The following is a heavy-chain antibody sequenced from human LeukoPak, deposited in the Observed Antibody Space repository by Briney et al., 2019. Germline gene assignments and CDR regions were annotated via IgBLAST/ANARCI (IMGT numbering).Heavy chain of an antibody. V-gene: IGHV3-72*01. Sequence: PGGSLRLSCLASGFSFTDHYMDWVRQAPGEGLEWVGRTRDKPNTYTTEYAASVKGRFTISRDGSKNSLYLQMSSLRTDDTAVYYCVRVNNYYFDYWGQGTLVTVSP. CDR1: GFSFTDHY. CDR2: TRDKPNTYTT. J-gene: IGHJ4*02. D-gene: IGHD1-20*01. CDR3: VRVNNYYFDY.